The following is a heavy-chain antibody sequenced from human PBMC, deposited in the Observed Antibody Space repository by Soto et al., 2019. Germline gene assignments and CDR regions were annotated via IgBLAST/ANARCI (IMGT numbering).Heavy chain of an antibody. CDR1: GFTFSSYA. V-gene: IGHV3-23*01. CDR3: AKDGSGLCGSSTSCYPIPFDY. D-gene: IGHD2-2*01. Sequence: PGGSLRLSCAASGFTFSSYAMSWVRQAPGKGLEWVSAISGSGGSTYYADSVKGRFTISRDNSKNTLYLQMNSLRAEDTAVYYCAKDGSGLCGSSTSCYPIPFDYWGQGTLVTVSS. J-gene: IGHJ4*02. CDR2: ISGSGGST.